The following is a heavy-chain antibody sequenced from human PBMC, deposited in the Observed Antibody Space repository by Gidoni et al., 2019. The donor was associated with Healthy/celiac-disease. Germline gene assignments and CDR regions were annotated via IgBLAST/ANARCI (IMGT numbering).Heavy chain of an antibody. CDR3: ARGANQPLLYYY. J-gene: IGHJ4*02. CDR1: GGSVSSGSYY. D-gene: IGHD2-2*02. CDR2: IYYSGST. V-gene: IGHV4-61*01. Sequence: QVQLQESGPGLVKPSETLSLTCTVSGGSVSSGSYYWSWIRQPPGKGLEWIGYIYYSGSTNHNPSLKSRVTISVDTSKNQFSLKLSSVTAADTAVYYCARGANQPLLYYYWGQGTLVTVSS.